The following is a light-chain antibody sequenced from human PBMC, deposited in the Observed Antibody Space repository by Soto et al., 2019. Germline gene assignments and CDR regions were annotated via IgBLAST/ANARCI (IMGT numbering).Light chain of an antibody. CDR3: AAWDDSLNGLV. CDR1: SSNIGGNT. CDR2: AND. Sequence: QSVLTQPPLASGTPGQRVTISCSGSSSNIGGNTVTWYQQLPGTAPKLLIYANDQRPSGVPDRFSASKSGTSASLAISGLQSDDETDYYCAAWDDSLNGLVFGGGTKLTVL. J-gene: IGLJ3*02. V-gene: IGLV1-44*01.